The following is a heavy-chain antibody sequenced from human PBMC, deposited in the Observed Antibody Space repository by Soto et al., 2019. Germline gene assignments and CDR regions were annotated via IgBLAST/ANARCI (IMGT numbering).Heavy chain of an antibody. Sequence: GGSLRLSCAASGFTVNNNYMSWVRQAPGKGLEWVSVIYSGGSTYYADSVMGRFTISRDNSKNTVHLQMNSLRAEDTAVYYCARATYYYDSRGYYYRYYFDYWGQGALVTVSS. J-gene: IGHJ4*02. CDR1: GFTVNNNY. CDR2: IYSGGST. CDR3: ARATYYYDSRGYYYRYYFDY. V-gene: IGHV3-66*01. D-gene: IGHD3-22*01.